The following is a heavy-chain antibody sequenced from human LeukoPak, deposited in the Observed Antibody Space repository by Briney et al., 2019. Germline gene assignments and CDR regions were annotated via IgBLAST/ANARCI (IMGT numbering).Heavy chain of an antibody. J-gene: IGHJ4*02. D-gene: IGHD3-22*01. CDR3: ARVTVALNYYDSSGHFDC. Sequence: SGPTLVKPTQTLTLTCTFSGFSLSTSGVGVGRIRQPPGKALEWLALIYWDDDKRYSPSLKSRLTITKDTSKNQVVLTMTNMDPVDTATYYCARVTVALNYYDSSGHFDCWGQGTLVTVSS. CDR2: IYWDDDK. CDR1: GFSLSTSGVG. V-gene: IGHV2-5*02.